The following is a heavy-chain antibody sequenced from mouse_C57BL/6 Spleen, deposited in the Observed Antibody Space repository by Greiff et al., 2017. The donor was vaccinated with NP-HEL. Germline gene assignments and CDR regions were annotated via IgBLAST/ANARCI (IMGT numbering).Heavy chain of an antibody. CDR1: GYTFTDYN. J-gene: IGHJ2*01. CDR2: INPNNGGT. CDR3: ARGANWDYFDY. Sequence: EVQLHQSGPELVKPGASVKMSCKASGYTFTDYNMHWVKQSHGKSLEWIGYINPNNGGTSYNQKFKGKATLTVNKSSSTAYMELRSLTSEDSAVYYCARGANWDYFDYWGQGTTLTVSS. V-gene: IGHV1-22*01. D-gene: IGHD4-1*01.